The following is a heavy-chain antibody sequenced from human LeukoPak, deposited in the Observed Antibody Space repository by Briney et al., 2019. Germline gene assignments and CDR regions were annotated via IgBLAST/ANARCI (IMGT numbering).Heavy chain of an antibody. Sequence: SETLSLTCTVSGGSISSSSYYWGWIRQPPGKGLEWIGSIYYSGSTYYNPSLKSRVTISVDTSKNQFSLKLSSVTAADTAVYYCARLRGYSYGYKRYYFDYWGQGTLVTVST. CDR3: ARLRGYSYGYKRYYFDY. D-gene: IGHD5-18*01. CDR1: GGSISSSSYY. CDR2: IYYSGST. J-gene: IGHJ4*02. V-gene: IGHV4-39*01.